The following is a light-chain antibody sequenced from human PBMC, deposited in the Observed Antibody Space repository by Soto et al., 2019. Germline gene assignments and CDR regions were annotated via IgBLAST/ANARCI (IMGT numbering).Light chain of an antibody. V-gene: IGLV2-14*01. CDR1: SSDIGDSNY. Sequence: QSALTQPRSVSGSPGQSVTISCTGTSSDIGDSNYVSWYQQRSGKAPKLMVYEVTHRPSGVSNRFSGSKSGNTASLTISGLQAEDEADYYCLSYTTSSSYVFGTGTKVTVL. J-gene: IGLJ1*01. CDR2: EVT. CDR3: LSYTTSSSYV.